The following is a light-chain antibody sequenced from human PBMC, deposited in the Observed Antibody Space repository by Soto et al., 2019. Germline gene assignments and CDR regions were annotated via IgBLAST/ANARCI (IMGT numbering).Light chain of an antibody. Sequence: QSVLTQPASVSGSPGQSITISCTGTSSDVGGYNYVSWYQQHPGKAPKLMIYDVSNRPSGVSNRFSGSKSGNTASLTISGLQAEDEADYYCSSYTSSSTWVLGGGTQLTVL. V-gene: IGLV2-14*01. CDR3: SSYTSSSTWV. CDR2: DVS. J-gene: IGLJ3*02. CDR1: SSDVGGYNY.